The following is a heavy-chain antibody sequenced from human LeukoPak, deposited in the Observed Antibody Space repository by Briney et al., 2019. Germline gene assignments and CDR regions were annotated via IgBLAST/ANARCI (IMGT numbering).Heavy chain of an antibody. CDR1: GFTFSSYG. CDR3: ARGPGGCGGDCYLGDY. CDR2: IWYDGSNK. J-gene: IGHJ4*02. Sequence: PGGSLRLSCAASGFTFSSYGMHWVRQAPGKGLEWVAVIWYDGSNKYYADSVKGRFTISRDNSKNTLYLQMNSLRAEDTAAYYCARGPGGCGGDCYLGDYWGQGTLVTVSS. V-gene: IGHV3-33*01. D-gene: IGHD2-21*02.